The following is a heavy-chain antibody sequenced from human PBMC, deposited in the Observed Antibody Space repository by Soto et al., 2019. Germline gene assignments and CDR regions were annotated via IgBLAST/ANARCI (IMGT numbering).Heavy chain of an antibody. D-gene: IGHD3-3*01. J-gene: IGHJ5*02. CDR1: GGSISSGGYY. Sequence: QVQLQESGPGLVKPSQTLSLTCTVSGGSISSGGYYWSWIRQHPGKGLEWIGYIYYSGSTYYNPSLKSRVTISVDTSKNQFSMKLSSVTAAHTAVYYCARGRITIFGGAWFDPWGQGTLVTVSS. CDR3: ARGRITIFGGAWFDP. CDR2: IYYSGST. V-gene: IGHV4-31*03.